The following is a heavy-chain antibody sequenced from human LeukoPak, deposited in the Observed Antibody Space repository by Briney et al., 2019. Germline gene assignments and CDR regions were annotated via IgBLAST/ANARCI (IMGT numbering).Heavy chain of an antibody. Sequence: GGSLSLSCAASGFTFSNYWMSWVRQAPGKGLEWVSAISGSGGSTYYADSVKGRFTISRDNSKNTLYLQMNSLRAEDTAVYYCAKRSSSSYYYYYGMDVWGQGTTVTVSS. CDR2: ISGSGGST. V-gene: IGHV3-23*01. CDR1: GFTFSNYW. D-gene: IGHD6-6*01. CDR3: AKRSSSSYYYYYGMDV. J-gene: IGHJ6*02.